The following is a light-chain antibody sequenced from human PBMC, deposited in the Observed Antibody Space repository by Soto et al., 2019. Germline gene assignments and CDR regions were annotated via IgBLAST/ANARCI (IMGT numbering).Light chain of an antibody. V-gene: IGLV2-14*01. CDR3: SSYTSYTSYV. Sequence: QSVLTQPASVPGSPGQSIAISCTGTSSDVGGYKYVSWYQQYPGKAPKLMIYDVSNRPSGVPDRFSGSKSGNTASLTISGLQSEDEADYYCSSYTSYTSYVFGTGTKVTVL. CDR2: DVS. CDR1: SSDVGGYKY. J-gene: IGLJ1*01.